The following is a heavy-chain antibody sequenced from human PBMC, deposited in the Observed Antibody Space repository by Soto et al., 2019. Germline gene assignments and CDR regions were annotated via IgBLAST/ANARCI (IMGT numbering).Heavy chain of an antibody. CDR1: GYIFVNYG. CDR3: VMVDNYVTPTPQDV. J-gene: IGHJ6*02. V-gene: IGHV1-18*01. D-gene: IGHD3-16*01. Sequence: QVQLVQSGDEVKKPGASVKVSCKASGYIFVNYGIAWVRQAPGQGLEWMGWISPYTGNTHSASKVQGRLTMTTDTSTSTAYTDLGSLTSDETAVYYCVMVDNYVTPTPQDVWGQGTTVTVSS. CDR2: ISPYTGNT.